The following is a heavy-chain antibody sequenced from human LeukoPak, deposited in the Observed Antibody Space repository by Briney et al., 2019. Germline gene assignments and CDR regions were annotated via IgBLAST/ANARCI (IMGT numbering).Heavy chain of an antibody. CDR1: GFTFSSYA. CDR2: ISSNGGST. Sequence: GGSLRLSCAASGFTFSSYAMHWVRQAPGKGLEYVSAISSNGGSTYYANSVKGRFTISRDNSKNTLYLQMNSLRAEDTAVYYCAKDSEGQLTTDFDYWGQGTLVTVSS. D-gene: IGHD6-6*01. CDR3: AKDSEGQLTTDFDY. J-gene: IGHJ4*02. V-gene: IGHV3-64*01.